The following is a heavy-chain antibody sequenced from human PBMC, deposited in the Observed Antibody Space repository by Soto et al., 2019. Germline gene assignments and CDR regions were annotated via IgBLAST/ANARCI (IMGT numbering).Heavy chain of an antibody. Sequence: QVQLVQSGAEVKKPGASVKVSCKASGYTFTSYAMHWVRQAPGQRLEWMGWINAGNGNTKYSQKVQGRVTITRDTSASTAYMELSSLRSEDTAVYYCARVSDIVVVQGYMDVWGKGTTVTVSS. CDR3: ARVSDIVVVQGYMDV. V-gene: IGHV1-3*01. CDR2: INAGNGNT. D-gene: IGHD2-2*01. CDR1: GYTFTSYA. J-gene: IGHJ6*03.